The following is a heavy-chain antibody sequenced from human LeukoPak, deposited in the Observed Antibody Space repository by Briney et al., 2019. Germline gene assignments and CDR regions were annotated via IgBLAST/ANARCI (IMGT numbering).Heavy chain of an antibody. Sequence: SETLSLTCAVYSGSFRGYYWSWIRQPPGKGLEWIGEINDSGSVNCNPSLKNRVTLSVDTSKNQFSLRLSSLAAADTAVYYCARRLVDSGASQVSDDWGQGTLVTVSS. V-gene: IGHV4-34*01. D-gene: IGHD2-15*01. J-gene: IGHJ4*02. CDR2: INDSGSV. CDR3: ARRLVDSGASQVSDD. CDR1: SGSFRGYY.